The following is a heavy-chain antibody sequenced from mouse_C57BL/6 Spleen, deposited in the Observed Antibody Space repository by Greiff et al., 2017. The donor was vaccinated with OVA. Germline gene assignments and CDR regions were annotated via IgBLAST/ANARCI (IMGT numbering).Heavy chain of an antibody. CDR3: ARDGTVVATPHYYAMDY. CDR1: GYSITSGYY. Sequence: VQLKESGPGLVKPSQSLSLTCSVTGYSITSGYYWNWIRQFPGNKLEWMGYISYDGSNNYNPSLKNRISITRDTSKNQFFLKLNSVTTEDTATYYCARDGTVVATPHYYAMDYWGQGTSVTVSS. D-gene: IGHD1-1*01. J-gene: IGHJ4*01. V-gene: IGHV3-6*01. CDR2: ISYDGSN.